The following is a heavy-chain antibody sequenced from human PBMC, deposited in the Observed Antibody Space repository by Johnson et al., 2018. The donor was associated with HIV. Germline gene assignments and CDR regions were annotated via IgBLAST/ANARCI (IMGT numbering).Heavy chain of an antibody. Sequence: VQLVESGGGVVQPGRSLRLSCAASGFTFSSYAMHWVRQAPGKGLEWVSYIDSSGSGIYYADSVKGRFTISRDNAKNSLYLQMNSLRAEDTALYYCARYNGVDSSSSGQTDIWGQGTMVTVSS. CDR3: ARYNGVDSSSSGQTDI. V-gene: IGHV3-21*04. D-gene: IGHD2-8*01. CDR1: GFTFSSYA. CDR2: IDSSGSGI. J-gene: IGHJ3*02.